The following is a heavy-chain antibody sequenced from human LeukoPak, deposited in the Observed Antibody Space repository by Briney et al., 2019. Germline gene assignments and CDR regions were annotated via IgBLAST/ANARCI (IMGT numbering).Heavy chain of an antibody. CDR2: IYYSGTT. Sequence: SETLSLTCTVSVGSINSNSHNWGWIRQPPGTGFELIGSIYYSGTTNYNPSLKSRVTISIDTSKQQFSLQLNSATAADTAMYFCARLRIRHAWYFDLCGRGTLVTVSS. CDR3: ARLRIRHAWYFDL. J-gene: IGHJ2*01. V-gene: IGHV4-39*01. D-gene: IGHD2-15*01. CDR1: VGSINSNSHN.